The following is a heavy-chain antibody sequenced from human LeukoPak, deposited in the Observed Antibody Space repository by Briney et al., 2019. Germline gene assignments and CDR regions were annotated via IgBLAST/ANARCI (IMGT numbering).Heavy chain of an antibody. D-gene: IGHD5-12*01. V-gene: IGHV5-51*01. CDR2: IYPGDSAGDSDT. CDR3: ARVTRDSGYEAPYYFDY. J-gene: IGHJ4*02. Sequence: GESLKISCKGSGYSFTNYWIGWVRQMPGKGLEWMGIIYPGDSAGDSDTRYSPSFRGQVTISADKSISTAYLQWSSLKASDTAMYYCARVTRDSGYEAPYYFDYWGQATLVTVSS. CDR1: GYSFTNYW.